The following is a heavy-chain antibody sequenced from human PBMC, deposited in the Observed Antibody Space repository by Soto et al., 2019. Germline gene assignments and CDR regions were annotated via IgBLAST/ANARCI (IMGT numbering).Heavy chain of an antibody. CDR3: ARVAVSGTIDY. Sequence: QVPLVQSGAEVKKPGASVRVSCKASGYSITGYYLDWVRQAPGHRLEWMGWINPNRDATDYAQKYQGRVTMTRDTSINTAYMELSSLTSDDTAVYYCARVAVSGTIDYWGQGTLVTVSS. CDR2: INPNRDAT. J-gene: IGHJ4*02. CDR1: GYSITGYY. D-gene: IGHD6-19*01. V-gene: IGHV1-2*02.